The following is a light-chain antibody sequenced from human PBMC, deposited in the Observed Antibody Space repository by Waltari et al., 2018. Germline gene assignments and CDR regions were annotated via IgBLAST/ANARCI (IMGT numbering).Light chain of an antibody. CDR3: QQLNSYPF. Sequence: DIQLTQSPSFLSASVGDRVTITCRASQGISRYLAWYQQKPGKAPKLLIYAASTLQSGVPSRFSGSGSGTEFTLTISSLQPEDFATYYCQQLNSYPFFGGGTKVEIK. J-gene: IGKJ4*01. V-gene: IGKV1-9*01. CDR1: QGISRY. CDR2: AAS.